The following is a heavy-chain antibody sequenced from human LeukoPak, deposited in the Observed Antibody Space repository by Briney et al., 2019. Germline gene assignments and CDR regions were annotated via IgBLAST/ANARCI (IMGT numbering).Heavy chain of an antibody. CDR1: GGSIISNNHY. D-gene: IGHD3-22*01. V-gene: IGHV4-39*02. J-gene: IGHJ3*02. CDR3: AREVEYYDSSGYRPHVFDI. Sequence: SETLSLTCTVSGGSIISNNHYWGWTRQPPGKGLEWFGSISYSGGTAYNPSLRSRVTISVDTSKNQFSLKVNSVTAADTAVYYCAREVEYYDSSGYRPHVFDIWGQGTLVTVSA. CDR2: ISYSGGT.